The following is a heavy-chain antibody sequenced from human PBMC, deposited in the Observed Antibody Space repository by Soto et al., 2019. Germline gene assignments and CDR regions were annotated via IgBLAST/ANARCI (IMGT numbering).Heavy chain of an antibody. J-gene: IGHJ5*02. CDR2: ISYDGSNK. V-gene: IGHV3-30*18. CDR1: GFTFSGYG. Sequence: AGGSLRLSCTASGFTFSGYGMHWVRQAPGKGLEWVAVISYDGSNKYYADSVKGRFTISRDNSKNTLYLQMNSLRAEDTAVYYCAKDAWFDPWGQGTLVTVSS. CDR3: AKDAWFDP.